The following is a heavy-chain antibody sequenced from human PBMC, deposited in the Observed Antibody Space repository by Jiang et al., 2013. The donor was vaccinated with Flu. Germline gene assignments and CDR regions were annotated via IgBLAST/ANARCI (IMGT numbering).Heavy chain of an antibody. J-gene: IGHJ3*01. CDR3: ARLLYSDYVGGNFDV. CDR2: IFWNDEK. Sequence: KPTQTLTLTCTFSGFSLSTSGVGVGWIRQPPGKALEWLALIFWNDEKHYSPSLKNRVTITKDTSKNQVVLTMTNMDPVDTATYYCARLLYSDYVGGNFDVWGQGTMVTVSS. CDR1: GFSLSTSGVG. D-gene: IGHD3-16*01. V-gene: IGHV2-5*01.